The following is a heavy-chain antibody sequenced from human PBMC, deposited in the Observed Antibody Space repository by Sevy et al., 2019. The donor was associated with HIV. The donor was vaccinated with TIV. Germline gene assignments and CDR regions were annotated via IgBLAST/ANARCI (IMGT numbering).Heavy chain of an antibody. Sequence: GGSLRLSCAASRFSFNGCGMHWVRQAPGKGLEWVAFIRYDGSNKYYADSVKGRFTISRDDSKNTLYLQMNSLRAEDTALYYCARGTPAFCTGGVCFNWFDPWGQGTLVTVSS. CDR2: IRYDGSNK. J-gene: IGHJ5*02. CDR3: ARGTPAFCTGGVCFNWFDP. V-gene: IGHV3-30*02. D-gene: IGHD2-8*02. CDR1: RFSFNGCG.